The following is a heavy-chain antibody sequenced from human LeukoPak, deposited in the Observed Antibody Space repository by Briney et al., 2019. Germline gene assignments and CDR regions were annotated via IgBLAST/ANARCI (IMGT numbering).Heavy chain of an antibody. CDR2: IRYDGSNK. V-gene: IGHV3-30*02. J-gene: IGHJ4*02. CDR3: AKDHPYRSAAMLGGHEVDY. CDR1: GFTFSSYG. D-gene: IGHD2-2*01. Sequence: PGGSLRLSCAASGFTFSSYGMHWVRQAPGKGLEWVAFIRYDGSNKYYADSVKGRFTISRDNSKNTLYLQMNSLRAEDTAVYYCAKDHPYRSAAMLGGHEVDYWGQGTLVTVSS.